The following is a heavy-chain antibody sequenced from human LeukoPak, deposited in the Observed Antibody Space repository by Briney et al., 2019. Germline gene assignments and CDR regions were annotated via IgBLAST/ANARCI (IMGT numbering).Heavy chain of an antibody. CDR2: ISVRSNYI. V-gene: IGHV3-21*01. Sequence: GGSLRLSCAASGYTFSSFSINWVRQAPGKGLGWVSSISVRSNYIYYADSVRGRFSISRDDARDSLYLQMNSLRAEDTAVYYCVRLRRNSDTSGYYYYYDFWAQGTLVTVSS. J-gene: IGHJ4*02. CDR3: VRLRRNSDTSGYYYYYDF. CDR1: GYTFSSFS. D-gene: IGHD3-22*01.